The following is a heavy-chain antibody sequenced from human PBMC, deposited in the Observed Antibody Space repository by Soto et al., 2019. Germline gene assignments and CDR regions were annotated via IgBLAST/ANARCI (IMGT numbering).Heavy chain of an antibody. J-gene: IGHJ5*02. CDR3: ARHRHPRGTVGATSPLDP. CDR1: GFSVSSNY. Sequence: DVQLVESGGGLVQPGGSLRLSCAISGFSVSSNYLSWVRQAPGKGLEWVSVHYSGGSTYYADSVQGRFTISRDKSNNTLYLQMRRVRAEDTAVYCCARHRHPRGTVGATSPLDPWGQGTQGTVSS. D-gene: IGHD1-26*01. CDR2: HYSGGST. V-gene: IGHV3-53*01.